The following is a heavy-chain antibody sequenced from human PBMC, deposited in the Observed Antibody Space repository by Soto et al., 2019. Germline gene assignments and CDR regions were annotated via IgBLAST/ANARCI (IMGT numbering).Heavy chain of an antibody. V-gene: IGHV5-51*01. J-gene: IGHJ6*02. D-gene: IGHD4-17*01. CDR2: IYPGDSDT. CDR3: ARHVGDNDYYSYGMDV. Sequence: GESLKISCKGSGYSFTSYWIGWVRQMPGKGLEWMGIIYPGDSDTRYSPSFQGQVTISADKSISTAYLQWSSLKASDTAMYYCARHVGDNDYYSYGMDVWGQGTTVTVSS. CDR1: GYSFTSYW.